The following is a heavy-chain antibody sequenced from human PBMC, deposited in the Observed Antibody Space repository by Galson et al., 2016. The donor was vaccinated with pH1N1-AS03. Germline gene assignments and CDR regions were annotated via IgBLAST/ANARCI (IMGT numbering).Heavy chain of an antibody. J-gene: IGHJ4*02. D-gene: IGHD1-14*01. CDR3: ARMTYNDFLDS. V-gene: IGHV4-59*01. CDR2: VYSPGRS. CDR1: GGSITSYH. Sequence: SETLSLTCTVSGGSITSYHWRWIRQPPGKGLEWIGHVYSPGRSKYNPSLKSRVTLSLDTTTNQFSLKMTSVTPADTAIYYCARMTYNDFLDSWGQGRPVTVSS.